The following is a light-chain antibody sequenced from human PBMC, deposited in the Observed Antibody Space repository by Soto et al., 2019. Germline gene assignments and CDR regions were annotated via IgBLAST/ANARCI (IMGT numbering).Light chain of an antibody. CDR2: DVS. CDR1: SSDVGGYNY. V-gene: IGLV2-14*01. Sequence: QSALTQPASVSGSPGQSITISCTGTSSDVGGYNYVSWYQQHPGKAPKLMIYDVSNRPSGVSNRFSGSKSGNTASLTISGLQAEDEADYYCSSYTSSSTPYVFGTGXXXTXL. CDR3: SSYTSSSTPYV. J-gene: IGLJ1*01.